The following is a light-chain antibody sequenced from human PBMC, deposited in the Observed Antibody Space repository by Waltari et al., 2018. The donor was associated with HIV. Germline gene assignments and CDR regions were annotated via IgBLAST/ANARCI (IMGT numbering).Light chain of an antibody. Sequence: SSELTQDPAVSVALGQPVRIKCQGDSLRKYYGTWYQQQQVQAPVLVHYVKNNRSGWLPDRFAVSTSGSTTSLTISGAQAEDEADYYCNSRDSSGNHLVFGGGTKLTVL. CDR2: VKN. V-gene: IGLV3-19*01. CDR1: SLRKYY. J-gene: IGLJ3*02. CDR3: NSRDSSGNHLV.